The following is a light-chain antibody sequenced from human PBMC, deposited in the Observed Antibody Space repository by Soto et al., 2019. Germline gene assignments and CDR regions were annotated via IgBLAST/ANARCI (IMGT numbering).Light chain of an antibody. J-gene: IGKJ4*01. CDR2: GAS. CDR3: QQYGSSPLT. V-gene: IGKV3-20*01. CDR1: QSVSSSF. Sequence: PGERATLSCRASQSVSSSFLAWYQQKPGQAPRLLIYGASSRATGIPDRFSGSGSGTDFTLTISRLEPEDVAVYYCQQYGSSPLTFGGGAKVEIK.